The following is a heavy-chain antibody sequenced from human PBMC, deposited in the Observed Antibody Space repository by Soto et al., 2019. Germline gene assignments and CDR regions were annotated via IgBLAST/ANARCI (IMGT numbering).Heavy chain of an antibody. CDR1: GFTFSSYA. J-gene: IGHJ4*02. V-gene: IGHV3-23*01. CDR3: AERRGAGGHFDY. CDR2: VSIGGST. Sequence: GGSLRLSCAASGFTFSSYAMGWVRQGPGKGLEWVAVVSIGGSTHYADSVRGRFTISRDNSKNTLSLQMNSLTAEDTAVYFCAERRGAGGHFDYWGQGALVTVSS. D-gene: IGHD2-15*01.